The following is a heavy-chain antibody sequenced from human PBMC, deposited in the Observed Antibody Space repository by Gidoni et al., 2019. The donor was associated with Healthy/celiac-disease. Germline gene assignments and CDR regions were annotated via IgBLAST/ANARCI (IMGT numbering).Heavy chain of an antibody. D-gene: IGHD6-6*01. CDR3: AREKPPESIAARGVFDY. CDR2: ISYDGSNK. Sequence: QVQLVESGGGVVQPGRSLRLSCAASGFTFSSYGMHWVRRAPGKGLEWVAVISYDGSNKYYADSVKGRFTISRDNSKNTLYLQMNSLRAEDTAVYYCAREKPPESIAARGVFDYWGQGTLVTVSS. V-gene: IGHV3-30*03. CDR1: GFTFSSYG. J-gene: IGHJ4*02.